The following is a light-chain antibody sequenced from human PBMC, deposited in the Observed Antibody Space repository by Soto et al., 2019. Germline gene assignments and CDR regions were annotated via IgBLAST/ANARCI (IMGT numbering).Light chain of an antibody. J-gene: IGKJ2*01. V-gene: IGKV1-39*01. CDR2: AAS. CDR3: QQSYNTPYT. CDR1: QSISRF. Sequence: DIQVTQSPSSLSASVGDRVTITCRASQSISRFLNWYQQRVGKAPKLLIYAASTLQSGFPSRFSGSGSGTDFTLTTSSLQPEDSATYYCQQSYNTPYTFGQGTKLEIK.